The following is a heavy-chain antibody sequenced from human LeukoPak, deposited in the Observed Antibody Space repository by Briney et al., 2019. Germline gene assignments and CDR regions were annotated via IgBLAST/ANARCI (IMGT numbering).Heavy chain of an antibody. CDR1: GGSISGYY. Sequence: SETLSLTCTVSGGSISGYYWSWIRQPPGKGLEWIGYIYYSGSTDYNPSLKSRVTIAVDSSKNQFSLKLSSVTAADTAVYYCARLRPSIGAAGTFDYWGQGTLVTVSS. D-gene: IGHD6-13*01. V-gene: IGHV4-59*01. CDR3: ARLRPSIGAAGTFDY. CDR2: IYYSGST. J-gene: IGHJ4*02.